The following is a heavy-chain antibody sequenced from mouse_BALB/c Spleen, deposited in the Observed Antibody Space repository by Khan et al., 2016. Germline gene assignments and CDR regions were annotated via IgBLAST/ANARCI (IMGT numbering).Heavy chain of an antibody. V-gene: IGHV1-7*01. Sequence: QVQLKQSGAELAKPGASVKMSCKASGYTLTNYWMHWVKQRPGQGLEWIGYINPSSGYTEYNQKFKDKATLTADKSSSTAYMQLSSLTSEDSAVYYCARDYTYTMDYWGQGTSVTVSS. CDR3: ARDYTYTMDY. J-gene: IGHJ4*01. CDR1: GYTLTNYW. CDR2: INPSSGYT. D-gene: IGHD2-14*01.